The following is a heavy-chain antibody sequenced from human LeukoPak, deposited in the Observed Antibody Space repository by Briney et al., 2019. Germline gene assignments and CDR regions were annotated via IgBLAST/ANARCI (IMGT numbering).Heavy chain of an antibody. Sequence: GRSLRLSCAASGFTFSSYGMHWVRQAPGKGLEWVAVISYDGSNKYYADSVKGRFTISRDNSKNTLYLQMNILRAEDTAGYYCAKDILGVAGKLWGQGTLVTVSS. CDR2: ISYDGSNK. CDR1: GFTFSSYG. D-gene: IGHD6-19*01. CDR3: AKDILGVAGKL. V-gene: IGHV3-30*18. J-gene: IGHJ4*02.